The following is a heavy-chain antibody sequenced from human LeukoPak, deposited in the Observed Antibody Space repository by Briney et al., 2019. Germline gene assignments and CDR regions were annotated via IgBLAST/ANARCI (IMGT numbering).Heavy chain of an antibody. CDR3: ARDSFYRGGAGY. CDR1: GGSMSSSY. D-gene: IGHD2-21*01. Sequence: SETLSLTCVVSGGSMSSSYWTWIRQPPGKGLEWIGCIYSSGSTNYNPSLKSRVTISVDTSKNQFSLKLSSVTAADTAVYYCARDSFYRGGAGYWGQGTLVTVSS. V-gene: IGHV4-59*12. CDR2: IYSSGST. J-gene: IGHJ4*02.